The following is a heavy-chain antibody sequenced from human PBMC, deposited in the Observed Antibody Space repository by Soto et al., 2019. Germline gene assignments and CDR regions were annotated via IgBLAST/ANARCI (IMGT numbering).Heavy chain of an antibody. CDR2: IYYSGSP. D-gene: IGHD6-19*01. CDR1: GGSISSSSYY. CDR3: AVLAASVAGASGSYYYYGMDV. V-gene: IGHV4-39*01. Sequence: PSETLSLTCTVSGGSISSSSYYWGWIRQPPGKGLEWIGYIYYSGSPYYNPSLKSRVTISVDTSKNQFSLKLSSVTAADTAVYYCAVLAASVAGASGSYYYYGMDVWGQGTTVTVSS. J-gene: IGHJ6*02.